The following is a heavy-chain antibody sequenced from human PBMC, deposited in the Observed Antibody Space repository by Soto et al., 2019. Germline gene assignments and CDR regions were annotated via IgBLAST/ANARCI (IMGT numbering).Heavy chain of an antibody. CDR3: AKEWVYDSSGWFCDY. D-gene: IGHD3-22*01. Sequence: GGSLILSCAASGFTFSDYYMSWIRQAPGKGLEWVSYISGSSSTIYYADSVKGRFTISRDNSKDTLYLQMNSLRAEDTAVYYCAKEWVYDSSGWFCDYWGQGTLVTVSS. J-gene: IGHJ4*02. V-gene: IGHV3-11*04. CDR1: GFTFSDYY. CDR2: ISGSSSTI.